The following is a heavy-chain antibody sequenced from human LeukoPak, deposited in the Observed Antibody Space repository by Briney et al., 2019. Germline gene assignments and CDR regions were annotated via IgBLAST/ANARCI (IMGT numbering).Heavy chain of an antibody. J-gene: IGHJ6*03. CDR2: INDRGIAT. V-gene: IGHV3-23*01. D-gene: IGHD5-18*01. Sequence: GGSLRLSCAASGFTFSSYAMSWVRQAPGKGLEWVSTINDRGIATYYADSVKGRFAISRDNSKNTLSLQVSSLRAEDTAIYYCAKGLKTAVGPYKGYHYYMDVWGKGTTVTVSS. CDR1: GFTFSSYA. CDR3: AKGLKTAVGPYKGYHYYMDV.